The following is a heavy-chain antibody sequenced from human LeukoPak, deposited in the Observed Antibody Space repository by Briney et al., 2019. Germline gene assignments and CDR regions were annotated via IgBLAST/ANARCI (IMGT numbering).Heavy chain of an antibody. V-gene: IGHV4-61*05. J-gene: IGHJ6*03. D-gene: IGHD6-19*01. Sequence: SETLSLTCTVSGGSISSSSYYWGWIRQPPGKGLEWIGYIYYSGSTNYNPSLKSRVTISVDTSKNQFSLKLSSVTAADTAVYYCARGAGPGPNYYYYYMDVWGKGTTVTVSS. CDR3: ARGAGPGPNYYYYYMDV. CDR2: IYYSGST. CDR1: GGSISSSSYY.